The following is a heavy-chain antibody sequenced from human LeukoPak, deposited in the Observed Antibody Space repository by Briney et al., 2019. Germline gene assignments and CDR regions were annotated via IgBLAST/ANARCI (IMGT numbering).Heavy chain of an antibody. CDR2: IFYSGST. CDR3: ARLRYSTSYYYHGMDV. CDR1: GGSISSYY. D-gene: IGHD3-9*01. V-gene: IGHV4-59*01. J-gene: IGHJ6*02. Sequence: SETLSLTCTVSGGSISSYYWSWMRQSPGRGLEYVGYIFYSGSTNYNPSLKSRVTISVDTSKKQFSLKLSSVTAADTAVYYCARLRYSTSYYYHGMDVWGQGTTVTVSS.